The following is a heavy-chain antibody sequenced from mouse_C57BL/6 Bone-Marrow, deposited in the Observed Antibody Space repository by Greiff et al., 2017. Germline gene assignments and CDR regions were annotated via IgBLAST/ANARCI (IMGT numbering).Heavy chain of an antibody. CDR1: GYTFTSYW. CDR2: LYPSDSET. D-gene: IGHD3-1*01. V-gene: IGHV1-61*01. CDR3: ATAWFAY. Sequence: QVQLQQPGAELVRPGSSVKLSCKASGYTFTSYWMDWVKQRPGQGLEWIGNLYPSDSETHYNQKFKDKATLTVDKSSSTAYMQLSSLTSEDAAVYYCATAWFAYWGQGTLVTVSA. J-gene: IGHJ3*01.